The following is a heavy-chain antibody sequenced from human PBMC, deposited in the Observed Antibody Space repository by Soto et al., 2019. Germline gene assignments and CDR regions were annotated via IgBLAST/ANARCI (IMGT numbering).Heavy chain of an antibody. D-gene: IGHD3-10*01. CDR1: GASIRDKY. CDR3: AAKGDYGGWFDP. Sequence: QVQLQESGPGLVKPSETLSLTCSISGASIRDKYWSWLRQSAEKGLEFIGRFSNGGTTIYNPAPKRRVSTSLDTSKTHFSLKLTYVTAADTAVYYCAAKGDYGGWFDPWGQGTLVTVSS. J-gene: IGHJ5*02. V-gene: IGHV4-4*07. CDR2: FSNGGTT.